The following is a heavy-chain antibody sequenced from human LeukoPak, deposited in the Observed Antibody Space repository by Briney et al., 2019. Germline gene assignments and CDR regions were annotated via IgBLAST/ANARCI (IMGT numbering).Heavy chain of an antibody. CDR3: ARSPRWFFDL. J-gene: IGHJ2*01. CDR1: GYSISSGYF. CDR2: IYHVGNT. V-gene: IGHV4-38-2*01. Sequence: PSETLSLTCDVSGYSISSGYFWGWIRQPPGKGLERIGSIYHVGNTYQNPSLKSRVTISRDTSKNQFSLKLTSVTTADTAVYYCARSPRWFFDLWGRGTLVTVSS.